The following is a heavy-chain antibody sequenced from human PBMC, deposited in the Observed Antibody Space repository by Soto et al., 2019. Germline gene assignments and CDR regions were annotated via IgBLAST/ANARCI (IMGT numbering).Heavy chain of an antibody. CDR2: IYPGDSDS. J-gene: IGHJ4*02. CDR3: EKHEAYCSTTTCSNFDY. CDR1: GFTFTSYW. D-gene: IGHD2-2*01. V-gene: IGHV5-51*01. Sequence: PGESLKISCKGSGFTFTSYWIAWVRQMPGKGLEWMGIIYPGDSDSSYSPSFQGQVTISADKSINTAYLHWSSLKASDTAIYYCEKHEAYCSTTTCSNFDYWGQGTLVTVSS.